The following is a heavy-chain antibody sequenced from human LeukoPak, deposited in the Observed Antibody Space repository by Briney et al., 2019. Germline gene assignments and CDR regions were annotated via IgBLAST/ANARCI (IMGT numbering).Heavy chain of an antibody. J-gene: IGHJ5*02. D-gene: IGHD3-22*01. CDR2: INPNSGDT. Sequence: ASVKVSCKASGYSFTGYYMHWVRQAPGQGLEWMGWINPNSGDTKYAQKLQGRVTMTTDTSTTTAYMELRSLRSDDTAVYYCARDGRHRYYYDSSGFYGSWFDPWGQGTLVTVSS. V-gene: IGHV1-2*02. CDR3: ARDGRHRYYYDSSGFYGSWFDP. CDR1: GYSFTGYY.